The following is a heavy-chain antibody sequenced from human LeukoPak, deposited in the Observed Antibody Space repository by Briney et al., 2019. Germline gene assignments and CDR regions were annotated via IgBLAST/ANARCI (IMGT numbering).Heavy chain of an antibody. J-gene: IGHJ4*02. V-gene: IGHV3-30*18. Sequence: GESLKISCAASGFTFSSYGMHWVRQAPGKGLEWVAVISYDGSNKYYADSVKGRFTISRDNSKNTLYLQMNSLRAEDTAVYYCAKGRILTGSRFINDYFDYWGQGTLVTVSS. D-gene: IGHD3-9*01. CDR1: GFTFSSYG. CDR3: AKGRILTGSRFINDYFDY. CDR2: ISYDGSNK.